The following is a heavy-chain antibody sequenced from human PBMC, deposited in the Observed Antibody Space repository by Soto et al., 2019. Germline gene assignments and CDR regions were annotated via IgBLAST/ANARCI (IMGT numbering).Heavy chain of an antibody. V-gene: IGHV1-2*02. CDR3: ARSMKLVGARDY. CDR1: GYSLSDYY. CDR2: INPTSGGT. Sequence: ASVKVSCKASGYSLSDYYIHWVRQAPGQGLEWMGWINPTSGGTNYARKFQGRVTMTRDTSINTAYMELSRLTSDDTAVYYCARSMKLVGARDYWGQGALVTVSS. J-gene: IGHJ4*02. D-gene: IGHD1-26*01.